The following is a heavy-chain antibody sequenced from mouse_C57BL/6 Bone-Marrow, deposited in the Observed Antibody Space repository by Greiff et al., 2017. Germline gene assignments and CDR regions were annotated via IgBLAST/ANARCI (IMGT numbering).Heavy chain of an antibody. CDR1: GFNIKDDY. Sequence: VQLQQSGAELVRPGASVKLSCTASGFNIKDDYMHWVKQRPEQGLEWIGWIDPENGDTEYASKFEGKATITADTSSNTAYLQLSNLTSEDTAVYYWTTHDCGSIYYAMDYWGQGTSVTVSS. D-gene: IGHD1-1*01. CDR3: TTHDCGSIYYAMDY. V-gene: IGHV14-4*01. CDR2: IDPENGDT. J-gene: IGHJ4*01.